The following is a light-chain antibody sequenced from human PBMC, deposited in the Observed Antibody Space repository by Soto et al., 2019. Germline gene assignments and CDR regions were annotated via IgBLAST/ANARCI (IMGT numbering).Light chain of an antibody. J-gene: IGKJ4*01. CDR2: GAS. Sequence: EIVLTQSPDTLSLSPGERATLSCRASQSVSSNYLAWYQQKPGQAPRLLIYGASSRATGFPDRFSGSGSGTDFTLTISRLEPEDFAMYYCQQSASSLTFGGGTKVEIK. CDR1: QSVSSNY. CDR3: QQSASSLT. V-gene: IGKV3-20*01.